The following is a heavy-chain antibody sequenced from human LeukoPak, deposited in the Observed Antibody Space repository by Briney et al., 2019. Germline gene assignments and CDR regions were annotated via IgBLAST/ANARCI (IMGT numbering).Heavy chain of an antibody. CDR2: ISGSGGST. D-gene: IGHD2-15*01. Sequence: GGSLRLSCAASGFTFSGYGVSWVRQAPGKGLEWVSAISGSGGSTYYADSVKGRFTISRDNSKNTLYLQMNSLRAEDTAVWGVVVAARFWGKGTTVTISS. J-gene: IGHJ6*04. CDR1: GFTFSGYG. CDR3: VVAARF. V-gene: IGHV3-23*01.